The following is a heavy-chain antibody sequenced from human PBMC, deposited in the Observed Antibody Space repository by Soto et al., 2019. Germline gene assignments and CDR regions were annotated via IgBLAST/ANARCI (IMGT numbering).Heavy chain of an antibody. Sequence: EVQLVESGGGLVQPGGSLRLSCAASGFTVSSNYMSWVRQAPGKGLEWVSVIYSGGSTYYADSVKGRFTISRDNSKNTLYLQMNSLRAEDTAVYYCARRVATILNYYYYYYMDVWGKGTTVTVSS. D-gene: IGHD5-12*01. J-gene: IGHJ6*03. CDR1: GFTVSSNY. V-gene: IGHV3-66*04. CDR2: IYSGGST. CDR3: ARRVATILNYYYYYYMDV.